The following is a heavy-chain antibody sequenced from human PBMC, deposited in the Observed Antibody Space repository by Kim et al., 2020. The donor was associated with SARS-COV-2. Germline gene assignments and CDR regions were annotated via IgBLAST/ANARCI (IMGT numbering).Heavy chain of an antibody. D-gene: IGHD2-21*01. CDR2: ISWDGGSI. Sequence: GSLRLSCAASGFIFEDYTMHWIRQTPGKGLEWVSLISWDGGSIYYADSVKGRFTISRDNRESSLYLQMNSLRTDDTALYYCVKDSEAYDACGSLPPDYWGQGTLVTVSS. V-gene: IGHV3-43*01. J-gene: IGHJ4*02. CDR1: GFIFEDYT. CDR3: VKDSEAYDACGSLPPDY.